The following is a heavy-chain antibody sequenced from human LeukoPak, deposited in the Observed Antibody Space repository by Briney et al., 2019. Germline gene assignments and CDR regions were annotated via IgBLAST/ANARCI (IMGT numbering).Heavy chain of an antibody. D-gene: IGHD1-14*01. V-gene: IGHV1-2*02. J-gene: IGHJ4*02. CDR1: GYTFTGYY. CDR2: IIPNNGGT. CDR3: ARANGNYFDY. Sequence: GASVKVSCKTSGYTFTGYYMHWVRQAPGQGLEWMGWIIPNNGGTNYAQKFQGRVTMTRDTSISTAFMELSRLRSDDTAIYYCARANGNYFDYWGQGTLVTVSS.